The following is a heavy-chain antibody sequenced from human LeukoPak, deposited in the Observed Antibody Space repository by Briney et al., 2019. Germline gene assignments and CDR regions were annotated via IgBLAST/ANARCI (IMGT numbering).Heavy chain of an antibody. CDR1: GYTFTSYA. CDR2: VNAGNGNT. CDR3: ARGVATNRYYFDY. Sequence: ASVKVSCKASGYTFTSYAMHWVRQAPGQRLEWMGWVNAGNGNTKYSQKFQGRVTITRDTSASTAYMELSSLRSEDTAVYSCARGVATNRYYFDYWGQGTLVTVSS. D-gene: IGHD5-12*01. V-gene: IGHV1-3*01. J-gene: IGHJ4*02.